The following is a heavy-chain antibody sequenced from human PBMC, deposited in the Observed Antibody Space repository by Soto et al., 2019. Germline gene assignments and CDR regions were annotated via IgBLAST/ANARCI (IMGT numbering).Heavy chain of an antibody. CDR3: ARGGEYCGGDCSTHYLYY. CDR1: GGSISSYY. V-gene: IGHV4-59*01. D-gene: IGHD2-21*02. Sequence: SETLSLTCTVSGGSISSYYWSWIRQPPGKGLEWIGYIYYNGRTNYNPSLKSRFTLSADTSKNHFSLKLNSVTAADTAVYSCARGGEYCGGDCSTHYLYYWAHGTLVTVSS. J-gene: IGHJ4*01. CDR2: IYYNGRT.